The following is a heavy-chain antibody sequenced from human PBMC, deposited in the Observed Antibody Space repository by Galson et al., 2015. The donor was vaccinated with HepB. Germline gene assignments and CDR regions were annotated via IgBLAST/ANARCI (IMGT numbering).Heavy chain of an antibody. J-gene: IGHJ6*02. D-gene: IGHD2-15*01. CDR1: GFTFSSYG. Sequence: SLRLSCAASGFTFSSYGMHWVRQAPGKGLEWVAIISYDGSNKYYADSVKGRFTISRDNSKNTLYVQMNSLRADDTAVYYCAKSSRYCSGGNCRLHYYYSIDVWGQGTTVTFSS. CDR3: AKSSRYCSGGNCRLHYYYSIDV. V-gene: IGHV3-30*18. CDR2: ISYDGSNK.